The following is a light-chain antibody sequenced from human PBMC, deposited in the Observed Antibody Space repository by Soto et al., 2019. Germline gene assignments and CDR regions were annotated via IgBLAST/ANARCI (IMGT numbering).Light chain of an antibody. CDR2: ENN. J-gene: IGLJ2*01. V-gene: IGLV1-51*02. CDR1: SSNIGNNY. Sequence: QSVLTQPPSVSAAPGQKVTISCSGSSSNIGNNYVSWYQQLPGTAPKLLIYENNKRPSGIPDRFSGSKSGTSATLGITGPQTGGGARYYGGTGDKSLGAVVLGGGTNLPVL. CDR3: GTGDKSLGAVV.